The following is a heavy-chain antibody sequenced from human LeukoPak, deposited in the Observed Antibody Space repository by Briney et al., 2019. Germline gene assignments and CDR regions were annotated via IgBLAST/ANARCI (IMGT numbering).Heavy chain of an antibody. Sequence: GGSLRLSCAASGFTFSSYSMNWVRQAPGKGLEWVSSISSSSSYIYYADSVKGRFTISRDNAKNPLYLQMNSLRAEDTAVYYCARDGAMAGAFDIWGQGTMVTVSS. V-gene: IGHV3-21*01. CDR1: GFTFSSYS. J-gene: IGHJ3*02. CDR3: ARDGAMAGAFDI. CDR2: ISSSSSYI. D-gene: IGHD5-18*01.